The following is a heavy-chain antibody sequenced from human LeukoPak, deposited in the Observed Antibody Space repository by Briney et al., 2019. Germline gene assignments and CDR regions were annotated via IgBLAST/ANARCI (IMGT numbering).Heavy chain of an antibody. Sequence: PGGSLRLSCAASGFTFSSYSMNWVRQAPGKGLEWVSSISSSSSYIYYADSVKGRFTISRDNAKNSLYLQMNSLRAEDTAVYYCARPKGFTIFGVVRNAFDIWGQGTMVTVSS. J-gene: IGHJ3*02. CDR1: GFTFSSYS. V-gene: IGHV3-21*01. CDR3: ARPKGFTIFGVVRNAFDI. D-gene: IGHD3-3*01. CDR2: ISSSSSYI.